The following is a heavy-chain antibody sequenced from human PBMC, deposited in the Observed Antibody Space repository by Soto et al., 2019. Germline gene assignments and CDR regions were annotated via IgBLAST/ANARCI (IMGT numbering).Heavy chain of an antibody. J-gene: IGHJ4*02. V-gene: IGHV3-48*02. Sequence: HPGGSLRLSCAASGFTFSSYSMNWVRQAPGKGLEWVSYISSSSSTIYYADTVKGRFTISRDNAKNTLYLQMNSLRDEDTAIYYCAKDGTSRLVTYYFDYWGQGTLVTVSS. D-gene: IGHD6-19*01. CDR2: ISSSSSTI. CDR3: AKDGTSRLVTYYFDY. CDR1: GFTFSSYS.